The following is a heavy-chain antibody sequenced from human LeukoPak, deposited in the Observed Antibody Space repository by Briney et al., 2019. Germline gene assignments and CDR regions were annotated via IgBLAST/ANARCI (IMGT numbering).Heavy chain of an antibody. Sequence: GGSLRLSCAASGFTFSRFGMNRVRQAPGKGLEWISYISSSSSAIYYADSVKGRFTISRDNAKNSLYLQMSSLRDEDTAVYYCAQKGGTDHWGQGTLVTVSS. V-gene: IGHV3-48*02. CDR2: ISSSSSAI. D-gene: IGHD2-15*01. CDR3: AQKGGTDH. CDR1: GFTFSRFG. J-gene: IGHJ4*02.